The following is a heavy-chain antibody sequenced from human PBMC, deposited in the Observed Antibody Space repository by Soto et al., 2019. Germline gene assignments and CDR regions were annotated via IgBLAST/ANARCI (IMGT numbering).Heavy chain of an antibody. V-gene: IGHV3-74*01. CDR3: VRILGHT. CDR2: INTDGSST. Sequence: GGSLRLSCAASGFTFSSYWMHWVRQAPGKGLVWVSRINTDGSSTTYADSVKGRFTISRDNAKNTVYLQMNNLRVEDTAVYYCVRILGHTWGQGTLVTVSS. CDR1: GFTFSSYW. J-gene: IGHJ5*02.